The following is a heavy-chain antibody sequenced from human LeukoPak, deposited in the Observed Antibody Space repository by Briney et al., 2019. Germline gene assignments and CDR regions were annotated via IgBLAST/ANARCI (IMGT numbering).Heavy chain of an antibody. CDR3: ARLTRITIFGVVIKYYFDY. Sequence: SDTLSLTCTVSGGSISSISYYWGWIRQPPGKGLEWIGSIYYSGSTYYNPSLKSRVTISVDTSKNQFSLKLSSVTAADTAVYYCARLTRITIFGVVIKYYFDYWGQGTLVTVSS. D-gene: IGHD3-3*01. CDR2: IYYSGST. CDR1: GGSISSISYY. J-gene: IGHJ4*02. V-gene: IGHV4-39*01.